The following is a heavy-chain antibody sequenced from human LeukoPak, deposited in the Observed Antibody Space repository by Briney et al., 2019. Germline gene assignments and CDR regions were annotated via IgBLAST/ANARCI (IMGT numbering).Heavy chain of an antibody. J-gene: IGHJ6*03. CDR2: IRTYHGNT. V-gene: IGHV1-18*01. CDR3: ASSFGYTGYYYYYMDV. D-gene: IGHD6-13*01. Sequence: GASVKLSCKASGYTFTIYGISWGRQAPGQGLERVGWIRTYHGNTNYAQKLQGRVTMTTDTSTSTACMELRSLRSDDTAVYYCASSFGYTGYYYYYMDVWGKGTTVTVSS. CDR1: GYTFTIYG.